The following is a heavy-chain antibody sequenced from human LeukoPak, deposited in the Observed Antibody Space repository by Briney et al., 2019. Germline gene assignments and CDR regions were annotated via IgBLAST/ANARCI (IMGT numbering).Heavy chain of an antibody. Sequence: GGSLRLSCAASGFTFSDYGMHWVRQAPGKGLEWVAVISYDGSNKYYADSVKGRFTISRDNSKNTLYLQMNSLRAEDTAVYYCAKDRVGATDYWGQGTLVTVSS. CDR3: AKDRVGATDY. CDR2: ISYDGSNK. D-gene: IGHD1-26*01. V-gene: IGHV3-30*18. J-gene: IGHJ4*02. CDR1: GFTFSDYG.